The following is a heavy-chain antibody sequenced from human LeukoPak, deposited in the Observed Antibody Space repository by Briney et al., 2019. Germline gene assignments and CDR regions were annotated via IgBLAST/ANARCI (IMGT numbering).Heavy chain of an antibody. V-gene: IGHV1-2*02. D-gene: IGHD3-10*01. Sequence: ASVKVSCKASGYTFTGYYMHWVRQAPGQGLEWMGWINPNSGGTNYAQKFQGRVTMTRDTSISTAYMELSRLRSDDTAVYYCARDYRKYYYGSGSFDYWGQGTLVTVSS. CDR2: INPNSGGT. CDR3: ARDYRKYYYGSGSFDY. CDR1: GYTFTGYY. J-gene: IGHJ4*02.